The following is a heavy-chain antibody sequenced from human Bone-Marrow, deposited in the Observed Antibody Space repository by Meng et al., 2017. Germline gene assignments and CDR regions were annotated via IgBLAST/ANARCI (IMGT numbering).Heavy chain of an antibody. V-gene: IGHV1-46*01. CDR2: INPSGGST. J-gene: IGHJ5*02. D-gene: IGHD3-10*01. Sequence: VQGAESGAEVEKPGASVKVSCKASGYTFISYYMHWVRQAPGQGLEWMGIINPSGGSTSYAQKFQGRVTMTRDTSTSTVYMELSSLRSEDTAVYYCAREEGGYYGSGSYPFDPWGQGTLVTVSS. CDR1: GYTFISYY. CDR3: AREEGGYYGSGSYPFDP.